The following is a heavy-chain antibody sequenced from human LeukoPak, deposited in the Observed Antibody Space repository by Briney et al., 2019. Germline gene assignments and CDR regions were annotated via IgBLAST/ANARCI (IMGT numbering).Heavy chain of an antibody. CDR3: ARDLEGIVLMVYAIREGVDY. D-gene: IGHD2-8*01. CDR2: ISGSGGST. J-gene: IGHJ4*02. V-gene: IGHV3-23*01. Sequence: GGSLRLSCAASGFTFSSYAMSWVRQAPGKGLEWVSAISGSGGSTYYADSVKGRFTISRDNSKNTLYLQMNSLRAEDTAVYYCARDLEGIVLMVYAIREGVDYWGQGTLVTVSS. CDR1: GFTFSSYA.